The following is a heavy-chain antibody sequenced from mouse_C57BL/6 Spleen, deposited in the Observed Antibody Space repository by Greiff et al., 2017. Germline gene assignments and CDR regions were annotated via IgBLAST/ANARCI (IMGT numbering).Heavy chain of an antibody. Sequence: VQLQQSGPELVKPGASVKISCKASGYAFSSSWMNWVKQRPGKGLEWIGRIYPGDGDTNYNGKFKGKATLTADKSSSTAYMQLSSLTSEDSAVSICARDLLRDFDYWGQGTTLTVSS. V-gene: IGHV1-82*01. CDR1: GYAFSSSW. D-gene: IGHD1-1*01. CDR2: IYPGDGDT. J-gene: IGHJ2*01. CDR3: ARDLLRDFDY.